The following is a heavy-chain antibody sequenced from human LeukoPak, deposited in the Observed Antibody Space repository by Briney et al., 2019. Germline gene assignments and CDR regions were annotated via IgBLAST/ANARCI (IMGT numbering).Heavy chain of an antibody. CDR3: ARVAYGDYDLYFDY. V-gene: IGHV1-46*01. D-gene: IGHD4-17*01. Sequence: ASVKVSCKASGYTFTSYYMHWVRQAPGQELEWMGIIKPSAGITSYAQKFQGRVTMTRDMSTSTVYMELSSLRSDDTAVYYCARVAYGDYDLYFDYWGQGTLVTVSS. J-gene: IGHJ4*02. CDR1: GYTFTSYY. CDR2: IKPSAGIT.